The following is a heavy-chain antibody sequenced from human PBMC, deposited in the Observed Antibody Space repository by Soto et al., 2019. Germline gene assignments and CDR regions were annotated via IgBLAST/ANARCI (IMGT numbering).Heavy chain of an antibody. CDR3: AKEYSSSVFSNDAFDI. CDR2: ISVSGGST. D-gene: IGHD6-6*01. Sequence: EVQLLESGGGLVQPGGSLRLSCAASGFTFNSYAMTWVRQAPGKGPEWVSAISVSGGSTYYADSVKGRFTISRDNSKNTLYLQMNSLRAEDTAVYYCAKEYSSSVFSNDAFDIWGQGTMVTVSS. V-gene: IGHV3-23*01. J-gene: IGHJ3*02. CDR1: GFTFNSYA.